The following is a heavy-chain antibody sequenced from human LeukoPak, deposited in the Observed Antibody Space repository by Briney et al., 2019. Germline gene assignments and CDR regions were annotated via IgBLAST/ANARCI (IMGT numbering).Heavy chain of an antibody. Sequence: SVKVSCKASGGTFSSYAISWVRQAPGQGLEWMGGIIPIFGTANYAQKFQGRVTITADESTSTAYMELSSLRSEDTAVYYCARSRSITTVRGGLDAFDIWGQGTMVTVSS. CDR1: GGTFSSYA. J-gene: IGHJ3*02. CDR2: IIPIFGTA. D-gene: IGHD3-10*01. V-gene: IGHV1-69*13. CDR3: ARSRSITTVRGGLDAFDI.